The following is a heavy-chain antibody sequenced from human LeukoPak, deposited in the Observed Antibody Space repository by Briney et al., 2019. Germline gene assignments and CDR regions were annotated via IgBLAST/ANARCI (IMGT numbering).Heavy chain of an antibody. CDR3: ARYTSSWFFDS. J-gene: IGHJ4*02. CDR1: GDXVSSTSAG. Sequence: SQTLSLTCAISGDXVSSTSAGWNWIRQSPSRGLEWLGRTYYRSKWYGDYAVSVRGRITVNPDTSTNQFSLQLNSVTPEDTAVYYCARYTSSWFFDSWGLGTLVTVSS. CDR2: TYYRSKWYG. V-gene: IGHV6-1*01. D-gene: IGHD6-13*01.